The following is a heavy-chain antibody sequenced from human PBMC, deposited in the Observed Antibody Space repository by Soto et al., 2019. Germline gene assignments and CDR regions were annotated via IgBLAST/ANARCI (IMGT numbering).Heavy chain of an antibody. CDR3: AKAHGDYFDY. CDR1: GFTFSSYS. CDR2: ISSSSNSI. Sequence: GGSLRLSCAASGFTFSSYSMSWVRQAPGRGLEWVSYISSSSNSIYYADSVKGRFTISRDNSKNTLYLQMNSLRAEDTAVYYCAKAHGDYFDYWGQGTLVTVSS. D-gene: IGHD4-17*01. V-gene: IGHV3-23*01. J-gene: IGHJ4*02.